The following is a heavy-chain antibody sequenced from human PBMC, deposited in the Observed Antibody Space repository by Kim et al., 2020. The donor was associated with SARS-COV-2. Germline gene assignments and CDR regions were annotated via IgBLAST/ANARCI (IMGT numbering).Heavy chain of an antibody. Sequence: GTRPTYADSVKGRFIISRDISKNTLHLQMNSLRVEDTAVYYCARSDWFDPWGQGTLVTVSS. V-gene: IGHV3-74*03. CDR2: GTRP. J-gene: IGHJ5*02. D-gene: IGHD3-3*01. CDR3: ARSDWFDP.